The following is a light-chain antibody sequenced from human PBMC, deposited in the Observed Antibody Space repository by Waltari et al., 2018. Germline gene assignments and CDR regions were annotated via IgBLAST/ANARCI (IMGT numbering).Light chain of an antibody. CDR2: WAS. CDR1: QSVLYSSNNKNY. J-gene: IGKJ1*01. V-gene: IGKV4-1*01. CDR3: QQYYSSLWT. Sequence: DILMTQSPDSLAVSLGERATINCKSSQSVLYSSNNKNYLAWYQQKPGQPPKLLIYWASTRESGVPDRFSGSGSGTDFTHTIGSLQAEDVAVYYCQQYYSSLWTFGQGTKVEIK.